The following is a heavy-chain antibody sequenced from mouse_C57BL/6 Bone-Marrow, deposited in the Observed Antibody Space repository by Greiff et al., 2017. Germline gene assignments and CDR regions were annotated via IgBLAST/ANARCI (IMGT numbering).Heavy chain of an antibody. J-gene: IGHJ4*01. V-gene: IGHV5-15*01. Sequence: EVQGVESGGGLVQPGGSLKLSCAASGFTFSDYGMAWVRQAPRKGPEWVAFISNLAYSIYYADTVTGRFTISRENAKNTQYLEMSSLRSEDTAMYYCARQRGYYAMDYWGQGTSVTVSS. CDR2: ISNLAYSI. CDR3: ARQRGYYAMDY. CDR1: GFTFSDYG.